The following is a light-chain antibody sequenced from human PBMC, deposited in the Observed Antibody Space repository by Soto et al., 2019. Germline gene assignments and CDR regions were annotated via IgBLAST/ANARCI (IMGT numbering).Light chain of an antibody. CDR1: QSVSSL. J-gene: IGKJ3*01. V-gene: IGKV3-11*01. CDR2: DAS. Sequence: EIVLTQSPATLSLSPGETATLSCRASQSVSSLLAWYQQKPGQAPRLLISDASNRATGVPARFSGSGSGTDFTLTISRLEPEDFAVYFCQQRSNWSPLTFGHGTKVDFK. CDR3: QQRSNWSPLT.